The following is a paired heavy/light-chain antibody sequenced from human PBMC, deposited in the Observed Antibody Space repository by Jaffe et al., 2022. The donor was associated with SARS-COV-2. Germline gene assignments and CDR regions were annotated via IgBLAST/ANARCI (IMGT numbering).Light chain of an antibody. CDR2: DAS. Sequence: IVLTQSPGTLSLSPGERATLFCRANQTVSSNYLAWYQQKFGQAPRLLIYDASSRATGIPNRFSGSGSGTDFILTITRLEPEDFAVYYCQQYGSSPPETFGQGTKVEVK. CDR1: QTVSSNY. J-gene: IGKJ1*01. V-gene: IGKV3-20*01. CDR3: QQYGSSPPET.
Heavy chain of an antibody. Sequence: EVQLVESGGGLVQVGGSLRLSCAASGFGFGNYWMTWVRQAPGKVLEWVANIKQDGNEKWYVDSVKDRFTISRDNGKSSLYLQMDSLRAEDTAIYYCARAKEVSSPPLLYYFDYWGQGTLVTVSS. CDR2: IKQDGNEK. CDR1: GFGFGNYW. V-gene: IGHV3-7*05. J-gene: IGHJ4*02. CDR3: ARAKEVSSPPLLYYFDY. D-gene: IGHD1-20*01.